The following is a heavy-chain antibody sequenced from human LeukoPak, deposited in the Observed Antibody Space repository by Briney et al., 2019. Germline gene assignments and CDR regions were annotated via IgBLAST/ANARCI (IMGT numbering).Heavy chain of an antibody. V-gene: IGHV4-59*01. D-gene: IGHD2-2*01. Sequence: SETLSLTCTVSGGSIRSYNWGWIRQPPGKGLEWIGYIYYSGSTNYNPSLKSRVTISVDTSKNQFSLKLSSVTAADTAVYYCASLGYCSSTSCFDYWGQGTLVTVSS. J-gene: IGHJ4*02. CDR2: IYYSGST. CDR3: ASLGYCSSTSCFDY. CDR1: GGSIRSYN.